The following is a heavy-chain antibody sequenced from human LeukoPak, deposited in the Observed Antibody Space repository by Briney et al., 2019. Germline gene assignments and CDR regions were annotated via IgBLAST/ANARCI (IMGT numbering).Heavy chain of an antibody. D-gene: IGHD4-17*01. Sequence: ASVKVSCKASGYTFTSYGISWVRQAPGQGLEWMGWISAYNGNTNYAQKLQGRVTMTTDTSTSTAYMELRSLRSDGTAVYYCARMVRYGDYVDYWGQGTLVTVSS. CDR2: ISAYNGNT. J-gene: IGHJ4*02. V-gene: IGHV1-18*01. CDR3: ARMVRYGDYVDY. CDR1: GYTFTSYG.